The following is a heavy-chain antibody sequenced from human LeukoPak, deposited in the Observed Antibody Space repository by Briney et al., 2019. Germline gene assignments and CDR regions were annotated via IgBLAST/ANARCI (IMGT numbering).Heavy chain of an antibody. D-gene: IGHD1-20*01. CDR2: IKQDGSEK. CDR3: AREKEANWNDVYFDY. CDR1: GFTFTTYW. J-gene: IGHJ4*02. V-gene: IGHV3-7*01. Sequence: PGGSLRLSCAASGFTFTTYWMSWVRQAPGKGLEWVANIKQDGSEKYYVDSVKGRFTISRDNAKNSLYLQMNSLRAEDTAVYYCAREKEANWNDVYFDYWGQGTLVTVSS.